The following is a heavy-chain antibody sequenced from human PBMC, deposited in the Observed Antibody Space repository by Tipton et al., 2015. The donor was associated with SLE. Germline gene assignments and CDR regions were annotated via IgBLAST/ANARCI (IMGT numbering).Heavy chain of an antibody. Sequence: TLSLTCTVSGGSISSHYWSWIRQPPGKGLEWIGYIYYSGSTNYNPSLKSRVTISVDTSKNQFSLKLSSVTAADTAVYYCASWRGWFDPWGQGTLVTVPS. J-gene: IGHJ5*02. CDR3: ASWRGWFDP. V-gene: IGHV4-59*11. CDR1: GGSISSHY. CDR2: IYYSGST. D-gene: IGHD3-10*01.